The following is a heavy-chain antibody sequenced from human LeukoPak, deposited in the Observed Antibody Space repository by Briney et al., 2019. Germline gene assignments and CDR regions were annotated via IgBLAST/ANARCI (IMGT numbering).Heavy chain of an antibody. CDR2: INPNSGGT. D-gene: IGHD2-2*02. CDR3: ARDQRVVPAAIGY. CDR1: GYTFTGYY. J-gene: IGHJ4*02. V-gene: IGHV1-2*02. Sequence: ASVKVSCKASGYTFTGYYMHWVRQAPGQGLEWMGWINPNSGGTNYAQKFQGRVTMIRDTSISTAYMELSRLRSDDTAVYYCARDQRVVPAAIGYWGQGTLVTVSS.